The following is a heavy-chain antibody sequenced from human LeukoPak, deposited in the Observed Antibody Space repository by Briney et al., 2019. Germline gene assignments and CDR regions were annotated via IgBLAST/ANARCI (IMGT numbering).Heavy chain of an antibody. D-gene: IGHD1-26*01. CDR1: GFTFSSYE. CDR2: ISSSGSTI. Sequence: HPGGSLRLSCAASGFTFSSYEMNWVRQAPGKGLEWVSYISSSGSTIYYADSVKGRFTISRDNSKNTLYLQMTSLRAEDTAVYYCAKQSGGSVWYYGMDVWGQGTTVTVSS. J-gene: IGHJ6*02. CDR3: AKQSGGSVWYYGMDV. V-gene: IGHV3-48*03.